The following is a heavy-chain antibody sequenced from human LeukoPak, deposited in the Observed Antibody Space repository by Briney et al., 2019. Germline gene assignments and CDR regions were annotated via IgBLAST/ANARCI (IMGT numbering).Heavy chain of an antibody. Sequence: GGSLRLSCAASGFTFSSYSMNWVRQAPGKGLEWVSSISSSSYIYYADSVKGRFTISRDNAKNSLYLQMNSLRAEGTAVYYCARGNIKAAASRVFTYFDYWGQGTLVTVSS. CDR1: GFTFSSYS. CDR3: ARGNIKAAASRVFTYFDY. V-gene: IGHV3-21*01. J-gene: IGHJ4*02. D-gene: IGHD6-13*01. CDR2: ISSSSYI.